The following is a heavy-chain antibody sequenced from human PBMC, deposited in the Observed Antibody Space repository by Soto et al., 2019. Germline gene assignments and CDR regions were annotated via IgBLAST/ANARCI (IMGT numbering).Heavy chain of an antibody. J-gene: IGHJ4*02. CDR3: ARGDQELDY. V-gene: IGHV4-59*01. CDR1: GDSINTYT. D-gene: IGHD1-26*01. Sequence: SETLSLTCTVSGDSINTYTWTWIRQPPGKGLEWIGYIFSSGSTNYNPSLQSRLTMSVDTSKNLFSLKLNSVTAADTAVYYCARGDQELDYWGQGTLVTAPQ. CDR2: IFSSGST.